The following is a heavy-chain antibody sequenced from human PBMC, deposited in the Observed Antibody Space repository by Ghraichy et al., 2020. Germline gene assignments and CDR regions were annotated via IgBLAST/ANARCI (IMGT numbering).Heavy chain of an antibody. CDR3: ARDLDIVVVVATPRHYGLDV. V-gene: IGHV1-18*01. J-gene: IGHJ6*02. CDR1: GYTFRNYG. CDR2: ISPYNGNT. D-gene: IGHD2-15*01. Sequence: ASVKVSCKASGYTFRNYGISWVRQAPGQGLEWMGWISPYNGNTNYAQKFQGRVTMTTDTFTSTAYMELRSLGSDDTAVYYCARDLDIVVVVATPRHYGLDVWGPGTTVIVSS.